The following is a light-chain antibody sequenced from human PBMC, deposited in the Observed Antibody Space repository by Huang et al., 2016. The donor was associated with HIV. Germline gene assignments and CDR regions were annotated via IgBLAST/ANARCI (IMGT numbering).Light chain of an antibody. V-gene: IGKV3-15*01. CDR1: QIVSSH. J-gene: IGKJ3*01. CDR3: QQYNDFRST. Sequence: ETVMTQSPVTLSVSPGARASLYCRSSQIVSSHLAWYQQKPGQAPRLLIYAASTRATGVPARFSGSGAGTEFTLTISTLQSEDSAVYYCQQYNDFRSTFGPGTRVEIK. CDR2: AAS.